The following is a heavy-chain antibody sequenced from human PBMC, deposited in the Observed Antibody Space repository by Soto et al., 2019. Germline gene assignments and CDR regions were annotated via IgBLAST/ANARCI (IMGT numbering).Heavy chain of an antibody. CDR3: ARDRGYNSGFDMDF. CDR2: IYTTGST. V-gene: IGHV4-4*07. CDR1: GGSIINYY. Sequence: QVQLQESGPGLVKPSETLSLTCTVSGGSIINYYWSWIRQPAGKGLEWIGRIYTTGSTNYNPSLKTRGTMSVDTSKNQFSLRLSSATAADTAMDDWARDRGYNSGFDMDFWGQGTMVTVSS. D-gene: IGHD5-18*01. J-gene: IGHJ3*01.